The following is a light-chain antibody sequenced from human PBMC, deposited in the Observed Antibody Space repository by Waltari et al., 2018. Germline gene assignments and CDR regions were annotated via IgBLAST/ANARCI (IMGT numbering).Light chain of an antibody. CDR1: QSITNNY. Sequence: EIVLTQSPGTLSLSPGERASLSCRASQSITNNYLAWYQQIPGQAPRVLIYHASTRANGIPDRFRGSGSGTDFTLTISRLEPEDFAVYYCQKYGSTPRPFGGGTKVEIK. CDR3: QKYGSTPRP. V-gene: IGKV3-20*01. J-gene: IGKJ4*01. CDR2: HAS.